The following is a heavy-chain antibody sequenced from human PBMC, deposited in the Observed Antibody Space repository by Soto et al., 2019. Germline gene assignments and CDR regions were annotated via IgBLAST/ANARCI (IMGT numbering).Heavy chain of an antibody. CDR3: ARDNLIAAKWWFDP. Sequence: SVQVSCKASGYTLTRYTMHWVRHAPGQRLEWMGWINAGNGNTKYSQKFQGRVTITRDTSASTAYMELSSLRSEDTAVYYCARDNLIAAKWWFDPWGQGTLVTVSS. D-gene: IGHD6-25*01. CDR1: GYTLTRYT. J-gene: IGHJ5*02. CDR2: INAGNGNT. V-gene: IGHV1-3*01.